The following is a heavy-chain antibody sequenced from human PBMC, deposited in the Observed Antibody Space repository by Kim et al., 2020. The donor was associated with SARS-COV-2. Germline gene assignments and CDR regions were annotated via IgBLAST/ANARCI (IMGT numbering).Heavy chain of an antibody. CDR2: IYPGDSDT. J-gene: IGHJ3*02. V-gene: IGHV5-51*01. CDR3: ARLGPNSVRNGAFDI. CDR1: GYSFTSYW. D-gene: IGHD1-1*01. Sequence: GESLKISCKDSGYSFTSYWIGWVRQMPGKGLEWMGIIYPGDSDTRYSPSFQGQVTISADKSISTAYLQWSSLKASDTAMYYCARLGPNSVRNGAFDIWGQGTMVTVSS.